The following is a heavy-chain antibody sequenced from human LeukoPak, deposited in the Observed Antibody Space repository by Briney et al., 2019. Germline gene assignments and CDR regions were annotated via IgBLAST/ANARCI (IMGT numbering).Heavy chain of an antibody. CDR1: GFTFSNAW. D-gene: IGHD6-19*01. J-gene: IGHJ4*02. CDR3: TTYVAVAGTRHFDS. V-gene: IGHV3-15*01. CDR2: IRSKTDGGTT. Sequence: GGSLRLSCAASGFTFSNAWMSRVRQAPGKGLEWIGRIRSKTDGGTTDYAAPVKDRFTISRDDSKNTLFLQINSLKTEDTAVYYCTTYVAVAGTRHFDSWGQGALVTVSS.